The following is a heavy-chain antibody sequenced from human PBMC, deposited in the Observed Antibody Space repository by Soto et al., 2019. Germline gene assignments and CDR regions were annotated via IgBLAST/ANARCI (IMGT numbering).Heavy chain of an antibody. Sequence: QVQLQESGPGLVKPSQTLSLTCTVSGGSIRNSGYYWSWIRQHPGKGLEWIGYISYSGSTDYAPSLKNRVTMSVDTSKNQFSLKLSSVTAADTAVYYCARDAVTKRDFYYYGMDVWGRGTTVTVSS. CDR1: GGSIRNSGYY. J-gene: IGHJ6*02. CDR2: ISYSGST. V-gene: IGHV4-31*03. CDR3: ARDAVTKRDFYYYGMDV. D-gene: IGHD4-4*01.